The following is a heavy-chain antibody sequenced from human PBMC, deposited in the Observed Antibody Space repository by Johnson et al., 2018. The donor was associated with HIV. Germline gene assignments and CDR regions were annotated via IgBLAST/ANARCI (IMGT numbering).Heavy chain of an antibody. CDR2: IGTTGDT. CDR3: VRDAGPEGFHPWGAFDI. CDR1: GFTLSSYD. J-gene: IGHJ3*02. V-gene: IGHV3-13*01. Sequence: VQLVESGGGLVQPGGSLRLSCAASGFTLSSYDMHWVRQVTGKGLEWVSSIGTTGDTYYPGSVKGRFTISRENAKNSLYLQLHSLRAGDTAVYYCVRDAGPEGFHPWGAFDIWGQGTMVTVSS. D-gene: IGHD7-27*01.